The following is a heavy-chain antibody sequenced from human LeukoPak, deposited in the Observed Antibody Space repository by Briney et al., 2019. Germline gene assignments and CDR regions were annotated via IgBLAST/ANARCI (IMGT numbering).Heavy chain of an antibody. J-gene: IGHJ3*02. V-gene: IGHV3-74*01. CDR1: GFTLSRYW. CDR2: INSDGSSR. D-gene: IGHD4-17*01. Sequence: SGGSLRLSCAASGFTLSRYWMHWVRQAPGKGLVWVSRINSDGSSRTYADSVKGRFTISRDNAKNTLYLQMNSLRAEDTAVYYCARLDGDYAFDIWGQGTMVTVSS. CDR3: ARLDGDYAFDI.